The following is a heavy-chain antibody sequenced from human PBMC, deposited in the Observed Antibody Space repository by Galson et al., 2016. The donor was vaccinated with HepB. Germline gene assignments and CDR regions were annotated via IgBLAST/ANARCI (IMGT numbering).Heavy chain of an antibody. J-gene: IGHJ6*03. CDR2: ISTTSSDT. CDR1: GFTFSDHY. V-gene: IGHV3-11*06. Sequence: SLRLSCAASGFTFSDHYMSWVRQAPGKGLEWVSYISTTSSDTRYADSVKGRFTISRDNAKNSLYLQMNSLRAEDTAVYYCARVSPVDYYYYMDVWGRGTTVTVS. CDR3: ARVSPVDYYYYMDV.